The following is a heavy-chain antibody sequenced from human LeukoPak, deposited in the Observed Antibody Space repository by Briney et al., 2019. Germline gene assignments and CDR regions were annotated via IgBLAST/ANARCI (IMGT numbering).Heavy chain of an antibody. CDR2: INPNSGGT. Sequence: ASVKVSCKASGYTFTGYYMHWVRQAPGQGLEWMGWINPNSGGTNYAQKFQGRVTMTRDTSISTAYMGLSRLRSDDTAAYYCATAAAGPTPLDYWGQGTLVTVSS. V-gene: IGHV1-2*02. CDR3: ATAAAGPTPLDY. J-gene: IGHJ4*02. CDR1: GYTFTGYY. D-gene: IGHD6-13*01.